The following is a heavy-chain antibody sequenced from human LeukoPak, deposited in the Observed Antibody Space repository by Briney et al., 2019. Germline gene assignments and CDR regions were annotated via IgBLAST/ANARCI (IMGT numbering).Heavy chain of an antibody. CDR2: IYHSGST. J-gene: IGHJ4*02. CDR3: ARDASIAVAED. D-gene: IGHD6-19*01. V-gene: IGHV4-30-2*01. Sequence: PSETLSLTCTVSGGSISSGGYYWSWIRQPPGKGLEWIGYIYHSGSTYYNPSLKSRVTISVDRSKNQFSLKLSSVTAADTAVYYCARDASIAVAEDWGQGTLVTVSS. CDR1: GGSISSGGYY.